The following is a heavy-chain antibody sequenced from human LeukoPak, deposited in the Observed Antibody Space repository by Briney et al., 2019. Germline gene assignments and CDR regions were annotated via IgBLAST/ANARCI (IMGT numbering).Heavy chain of an antibody. CDR1: GGSFNGYY. J-gene: IGHJ5*02. CDR3: ARYYYSSLVRGYRFDP. V-gene: IGHV4-34*01. CDR2: INHSGST. D-gene: IGHD3-10*01. Sequence: SETLSLTCAVYGGSFNGYYWSWIRQPPGKGLEWIGEINHSGSTDYNPSLKSRVTISVDTSSKQFSLKLSSVTAADTAVYYCARYYYSSLVRGYRFDPWGQGTLVTVSS.